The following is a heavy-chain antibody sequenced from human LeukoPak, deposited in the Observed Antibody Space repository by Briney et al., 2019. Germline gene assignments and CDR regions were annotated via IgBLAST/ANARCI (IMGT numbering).Heavy chain of an antibody. CDR1: GYTFTSFP. Sequence: ASVKVSCKASGYTFTSFPMNWVRQAPGQGLEWMGWINPNSGGTNYAQKFQGRVTMTRDTSISTAYMELSRLRSDDTAVYYCARKNDYYGSGSYYDYWGQGTLVTVSS. J-gene: IGHJ4*02. CDR3: ARKNDYYGSGSYYDY. V-gene: IGHV1-2*02. CDR2: INPNSGGT. D-gene: IGHD3-10*01.